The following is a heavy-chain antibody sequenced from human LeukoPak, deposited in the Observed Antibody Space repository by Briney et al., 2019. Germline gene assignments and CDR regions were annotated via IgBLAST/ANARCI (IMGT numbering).Heavy chain of an antibody. CDR3: VRHLATSGSYPLDY. CDR1: GFTFTDYA. V-gene: IGHV3-23*01. Sequence: GGSLRLSCAASGFTFTDYAMSWVRQAPGTGREWVSVISGIGNAIFYASSVKGRFTISRDSSKNTLSLQMSSLRAEDTAVYYCVRHLATSGSYPLDYWGQGTLVTVSS. D-gene: IGHD2-15*01. J-gene: IGHJ4*02. CDR2: ISGIGNAI.